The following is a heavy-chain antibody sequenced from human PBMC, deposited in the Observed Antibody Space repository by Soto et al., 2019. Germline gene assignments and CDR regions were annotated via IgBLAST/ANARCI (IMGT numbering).Heavy chain of an antibody. V-gene: IGHV1-18*01. Sequence: ASVKVSCKASGYTFTSYGISWVRQAPGQGLEWMGCISPYNGNTNYAQKLQGRVTITTDKSTSTAYMELRSLRSEDTAMYYCATDRVVGAPPGYWGQGTLVTVSS. CDR3: ATDRVVGAPPGY. D-gene: IGHD1-26*01. J-gene: IGHJ4*02. CDR2: ISPYNGNT. CDR1: GYTFTSYG.